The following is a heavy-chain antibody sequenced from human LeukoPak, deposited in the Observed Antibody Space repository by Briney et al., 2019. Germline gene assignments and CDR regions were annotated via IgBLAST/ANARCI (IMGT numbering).Heavy chain of an antibody. CDR3: AKDPGFVPAANGP. CDR1: GFTFSSYG. D-gene: IGHD2-2*01. Sequence: GGSLRLSCAASGFTFSSYGMHWVRQAPGKGLEWVAFIRYDGSNKYYADSVKGRFTISRDNSKNTLYLQMNSLRAEDTAVYYCAKDPGFVPAANGPWGQGTLVTVSS. V-gene: IGHV3-30*02. CDR2: IRYDGSNK. J-gene: IGHJ5*02.